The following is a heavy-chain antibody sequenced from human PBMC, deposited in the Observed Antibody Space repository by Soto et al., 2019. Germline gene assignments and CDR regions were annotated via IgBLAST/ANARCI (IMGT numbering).Heavy chain of an antibody. Sequence: QVQLQQWGAGLLKPSETLSLTCAVYGGSFSGYYWSWIRQPPGKGLEWIGEINHSGSTNYNPSLKSRVTISVDTSKNQFSLKLSSVTAADTAVYYCARGQTYYYDSSGYYGLSYFDYWGQGTLVTVSS. CDR1: GGSFSGYY. D-gene: IGHD3-22*01. J-gene: IGHJ4*02. V-gene: IGHV4-34*01. CDR2: INHSGST. CDR3: ARGQTYYYDSSGYYGLSYFDY.